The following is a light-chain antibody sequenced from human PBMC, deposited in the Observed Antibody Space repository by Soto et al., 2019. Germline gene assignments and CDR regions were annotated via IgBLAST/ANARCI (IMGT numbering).Light chain of an antibody. J-gene: IGLJ1*01. CDR2: GNS. V-gene: IGLV1-40*01. Sequence: QSVLTQPPSVSRAPGQRVTISCTGSSSNIGAGYDVHWYQQLPGTAPKLLIYGNSNRPSGVPDRFSGSKSGTSASLAITGLQAEDEADYYCQSYDSSLSGSEVFGTG. CDR1: SSNIGAGYD. CDR3: QSYDSSLSGSEV.